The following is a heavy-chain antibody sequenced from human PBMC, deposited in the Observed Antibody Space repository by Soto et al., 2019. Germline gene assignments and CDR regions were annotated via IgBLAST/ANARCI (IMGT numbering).Heavy chain of an antibody. J-gene: IGHJ6*02. Sequence: SETLSLTCAVSGGSISSSNWRSWVRQPPGKGLEWIGEIYHSGSTNYNPSLKSRVTISVDKSKNQFSLKLSSVTAADTAVYYCARTKAVDSSDYYYYGMDVWGQGTTVTVSS. CDR1: GGSISSSNW. V-gene: IGHV4-4*02. CDR2: IYHSGST. CDR3: ARTKAVDSSDYYYYGMDV. D-gene: IGHD2-8*01.